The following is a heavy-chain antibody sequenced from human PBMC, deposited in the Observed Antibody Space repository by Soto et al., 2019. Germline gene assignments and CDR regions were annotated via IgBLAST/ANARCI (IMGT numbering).Heavy chain of an antibody. J-gene: IGHJ6*04. CDR3: AKAYGVRAV. D-gene: IGHD2-8*01. Sequence: GASVKVSCKASGYTFSSYDINWVRQATGQGLEWMGWMNPKSGYTGYAQKFQGRVTMTRDTSISTAYMEVSSLRSEDTAIYYCAKAYGVRAVGAKGTTVTVSS. CDR1: GYTFSSYD. CDR2: MNPKSGYT. V-gene: IGHV1-8*01.